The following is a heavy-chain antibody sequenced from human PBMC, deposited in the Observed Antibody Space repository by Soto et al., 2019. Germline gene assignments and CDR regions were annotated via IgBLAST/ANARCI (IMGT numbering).Heavy chain of an antibody. J-gene: IGHJ3*02. CDR3: AKDLTVLDAFDI. CDR1: GFTFSSYA. D-gene: IGHD4-4*01. Sequence: GGSLRLSCAASGFTFSSYAMSWVHQAPGKGLEWVSAISGSGGSTYYADSVKGRFTISRDNSKNTLYLQMNSLRAEDTAVYYCAKDLTVLDAFDIWGQGTMVTVSS. CDR2: ISGSGGST. V-gene: IGHV3-23*01.